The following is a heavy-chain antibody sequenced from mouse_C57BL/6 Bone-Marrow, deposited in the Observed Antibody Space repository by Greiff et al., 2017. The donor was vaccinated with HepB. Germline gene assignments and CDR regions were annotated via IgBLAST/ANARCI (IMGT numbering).Heavy chain of an antibody. CDR3: SRDGYDKDYAMDY. J-gene: IGHJ4*01. V-gene: IGHV1-5*01. CDR1: GYTFTSYW. Sequence: VQLQQSGTVLARPGASVKMSCKTSGYTFTSYWMHWVKQRPGQGLEWIGAIYPGNSDTSYNQKFKGKAKLTAVTSASTAYMELSSLTNEDSAVYYCSRDGYDKDYAMDYWGQGTSVTVSS. CDR2: IYPGNSDT. D-gene: IGHD2-2*01.